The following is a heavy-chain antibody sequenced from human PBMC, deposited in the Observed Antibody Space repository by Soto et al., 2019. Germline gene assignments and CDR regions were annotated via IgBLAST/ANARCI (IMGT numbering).Heavy chain of an antibody. V-gene: IGHV1-69*06. CDR2: IIHIFGTA. D-gene: IGHD6-13*01. CDR3: AANPWYSSSWYYFDY. CDR1: GGTFSSYA. J-gene: IGHJ4*02. Sequence: QVQLVQSGAEVKKPGSSVKVSCKASGGTFSSYAISWVRQAPGQGLEWMGGIIHIFGTANYAQKFQGRVTITAEKSTCTAYRELSSLRSEATAVYYCAANPWYSSSWYYFDYWGQGPLVTVSS.